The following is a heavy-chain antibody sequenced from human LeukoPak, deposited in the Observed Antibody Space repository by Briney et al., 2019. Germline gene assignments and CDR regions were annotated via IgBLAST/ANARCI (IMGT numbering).Heavy chain of an antibody. Sequence: ASVKVSCKASGYIFTDYYMHWVRQAPGQGLEWLGWINPNSGDTNYAQKFQGRVTMTRDTSISTAYMELSRLRSDDTAVYYCARGSIAVAKRCAFDIWGQGTMVTVSS. CDR2: INPNSGDT. D-gene: IGHD6-19*01. V-gene: IGHV1-2*02. CDR1: GYIFTDYY. J-gene: IGHJ3*02. CDR3: ARGSIAVAKRCAFDI.